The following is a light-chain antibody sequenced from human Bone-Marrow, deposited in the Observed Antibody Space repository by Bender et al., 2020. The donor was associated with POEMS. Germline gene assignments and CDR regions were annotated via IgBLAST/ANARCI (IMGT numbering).Light chain of an antibody. Sequence: QYALTQPASVSGSPGQSITLSCTGTSDDVGKYNLVSWYLQHPGKAPKLMIYDVTERTSGVSNRFSASKSGNTASLTISGLQPEDEATYFCCSPAGSDTWVFGGGTKVTVL. J-gene: IGLJ3*02. CDR1: SDDVGKYNL. CDR2: DVT. V-gene: IGLV2-23*02. CDR3: CSPAGSDTWV.